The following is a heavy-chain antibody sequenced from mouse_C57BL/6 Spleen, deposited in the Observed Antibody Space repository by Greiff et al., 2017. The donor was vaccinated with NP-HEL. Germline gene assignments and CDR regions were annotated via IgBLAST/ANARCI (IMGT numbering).Heavy chain of an antibody. Sequence: EVQLVESGGGLVKPGGSLKLSCAASGFTFSSYTMSWVRQTPEKRLEWVATISGGGGNTYYPDSVKGRFTISRDNAKNTLYLQMSSLRSEDTALYYCARQGPRYWYFDVWGTGTTVTVSS. CDR2: ISGGGGNT. J-gene: IGHJ1*03. V-gene: IGHV5-9*01. CDR3: ARQGPRYWYFDV. CDR1: GFTFSSYT. D-gene: IGHD3-3*01.